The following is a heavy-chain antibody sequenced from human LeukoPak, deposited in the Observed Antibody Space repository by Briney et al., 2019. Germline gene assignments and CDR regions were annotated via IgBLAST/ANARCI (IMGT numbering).Heavy chain of an antibody. V-gene: IGHV3-53*01. J-gene: IGHJ3*02. CDR2: IYSGGST. Sequence: GGSLRLSCAASGFTVSSNYMSWVRQAPGKGLEWVSVIYSGGSTYYADSVKGRFTISRDNSKNTLYLQMNSLRVEDTAVYYCARDWDCTSSSCYDAFDIWGKGQWSPSLQ. D-gene: IGHD2-2*01. CDR1: GFTVSSNY. CDR3: ARDWDCTSSSCYDAFDI.